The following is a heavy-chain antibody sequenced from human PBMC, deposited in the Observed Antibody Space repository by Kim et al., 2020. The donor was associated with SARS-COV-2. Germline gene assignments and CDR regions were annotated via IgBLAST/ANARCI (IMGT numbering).Heavy chain of an antibody. CDR3: AKDLDTMVRGVMSGMDV. D-gene: IGHD3-10*01. Sequence: VKGRFTISRDNSKNTLYLQMNSLRAEDTAVYYCAKDLDTMVRGVMSGMDVWGQGTTVTVSS. V-gene: IGHV3-33*06. J-gene: IGHJ6*02.